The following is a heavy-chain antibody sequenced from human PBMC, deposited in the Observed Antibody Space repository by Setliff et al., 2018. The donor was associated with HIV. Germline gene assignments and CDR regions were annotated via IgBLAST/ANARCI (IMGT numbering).Heavy chain of an antibody. CDR2: IYYSGST. CDR1: GGSISSGNYY. Sequence: SETLSLTCTVSGGSISSGNYYWSWIRQPPGKGLEWIGYIYYSGSTNYNPSLKSRVTISVDTSKNQFSLKLSSVTAADTAVYYCARHKSQPYYFDYWGQGTLVTVSS. CDR3: ARHKSQPYYFDY. J-gene: IGHJ4*02. V-gene: IGHV4-61*01.